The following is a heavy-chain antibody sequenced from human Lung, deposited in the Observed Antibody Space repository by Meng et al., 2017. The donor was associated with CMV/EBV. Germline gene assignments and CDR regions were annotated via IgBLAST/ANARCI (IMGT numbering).Heavy chain of an antibody. CDR3: ARGGYSSGWYGNYFDY. Sequence: GGSLRLXXAASGFTFDDYGISWVRQAPGKGLEWVSGINWNGGSTGYADSVKGRFTISRDNAKNSLYLQMNSLRAEDTALYYCARGGYSSGWYGNYFDYWGQGTXVTVSS. D-gene: IGHD6-19*01. J-gene: IGHJ4*02. V-gene: IGHV3-20*03. CDR1: GFTFDDYG. CDR2: INWNGGST.